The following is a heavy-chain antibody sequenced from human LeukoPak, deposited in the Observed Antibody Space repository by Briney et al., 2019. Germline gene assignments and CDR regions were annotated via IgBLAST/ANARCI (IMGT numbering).Heavy chain of an antibody. CDR1: GGSISSYY. CDR3: ARGREGWFDP. CDR2: IYYSGST. Sequence: SETLSLTCTVSGGSISSYYWSWIRQPPAKGLEWIGYIYYSGSTNYNPSLKSRVTISVDTSKNQFSLKLSSVTAADTAVYYCARGREGWFDPWGQGTLVTVSS. J-gene: IGHJ5*02. V-gene: IGHV4-59*01.